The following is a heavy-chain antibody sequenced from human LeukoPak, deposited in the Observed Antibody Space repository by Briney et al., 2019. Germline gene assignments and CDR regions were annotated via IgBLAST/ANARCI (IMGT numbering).Heavy chain of an antibody. Sequence: PGGSLRLSCAASGFTFSSYGMHWVRQAPGKGLEWVAVIWYDGSNKYYADSVKGRFTISRDNSKNTLYLQMNSLRAEDTAVYYCARDLSDEYSSSPGDYWGQGTLVTVSS. V-gene: IGHV3-30*19. J-gene: IGHJ4*02. CDR3: ARDLSDEYSSSPGDY. CDR1: GFTFSSYG. D-gene: IGHD6-6*01. CDR2: IWYDGSNK.